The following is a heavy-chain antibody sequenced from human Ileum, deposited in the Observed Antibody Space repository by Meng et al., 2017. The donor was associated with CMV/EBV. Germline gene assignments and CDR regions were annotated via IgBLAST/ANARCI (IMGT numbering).Heavy chain of an antibody. V-gene: IGHV1-18*01. CDR3: ESIGYCSGGSCYSGPY. CDR2: ISTYNGDT. CDR1: GYTFTSYS. J-gene: IGHJ4*02. Sequence: ASVKVSCKASGYTFTSYSISWVRQAPGQGLEWMGRISTYNGDTNYAQKVQGRVTITRDMSTSTAYMELSSLRSEDTAVYYCESIGYCSGGSCYSGPYWGQGTLVTVSS. D-gene: IGHD2-15*01.